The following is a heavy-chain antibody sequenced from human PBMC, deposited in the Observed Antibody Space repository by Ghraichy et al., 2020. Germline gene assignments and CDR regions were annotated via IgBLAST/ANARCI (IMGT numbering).Heavy chain of an antibody. J-gene: IGHJ6*02. CDR2: IYSGGST. CDR3: ASVPCFDIVVVPAAMGGMDV. Sequence: GESLNISCAASGFTVSSNYMSWVRQAPGKGLEWVSVIYSGGSTYYADSVKGRFTISRDNSKNTLYLKMNSLRAEDTAVYYCASVPCFDIVVVPAAMGGMDVWGQGTTVTVS. D-gene: IGHD2-2*01. V-gene: IGHV3-53*01. CDR1: GFTVSSNY.